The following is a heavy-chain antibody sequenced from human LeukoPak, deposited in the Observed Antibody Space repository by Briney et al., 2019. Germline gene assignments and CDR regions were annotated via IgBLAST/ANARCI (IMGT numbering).Heavy chain of an antibody. Sequence: PSETLSLTCTVSGGSISSYYWSWIRQPAGKGLEWIGRIYTSGSTNYNPSLKSRVTMSVDTSKNQFSLKLSSVTAADTAVYYCARDSKSYNPLRGPAFDIWGQGTMVTVSS. J-gene: IGHJ3*02. CDR2: IYTSGST. V-gene: IGHV4-4*07. CDR3: ARDSKSYNPLRGPAFDI. D-gene: IGHD1-14*01. CDR1: GGSISSYY.